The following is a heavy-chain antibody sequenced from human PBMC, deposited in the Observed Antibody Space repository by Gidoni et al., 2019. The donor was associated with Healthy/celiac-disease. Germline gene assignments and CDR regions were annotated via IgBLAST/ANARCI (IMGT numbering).Heavy chain of an antibody. V-gene: IGHV3-21*01. D-gene: IGHD6-19*01. J-gene: IGHJ4*02. CDR3: ARDAGNIAVAGTDY. CDR1: GFTFSSYS. CDR2: ISSSSSYI. Sequence: EVQLVESGGGLVKPGGSLRLSCAASGFTFSSYSMNWVRQAPGKGLEWVSSISSSSSYIYYADSVKGRFTISRDNAKNSLYLQMNSLRAEDTAVYYCARDAGNIAVAGTDYWGQGTLVTVSS.